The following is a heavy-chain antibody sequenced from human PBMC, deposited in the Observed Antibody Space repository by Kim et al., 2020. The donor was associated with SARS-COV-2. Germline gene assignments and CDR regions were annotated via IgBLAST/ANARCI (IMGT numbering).Heavy chain of an antibody. CDR1: GFTFTKYG. CDR2: INPSSGII. J-gene: IGHJ6*01. Sequence: GGSLRLSCAASGFTFTKYGMNWVRQAPGKGLEWVSFINPSSGIIYYADSVKGRFTISRDSAKNSLYLQMNSLRDEDTAVYYCAREEAMVDSVHNYFYGMDVWGQATTVTVSA. CDR3: AREEAMVDSVHNYFYGMDV. V-gene: IGHV3-48*02. D-gene: IGHD2-2*03.